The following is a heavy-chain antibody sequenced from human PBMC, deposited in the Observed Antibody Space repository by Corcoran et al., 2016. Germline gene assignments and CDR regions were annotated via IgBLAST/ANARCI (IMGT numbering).Heavy chain of an antibody. D-gene: IGHD2-21*01. Sequence: QVQLVQSGAEVKKPGASVKVSCKASGYTFTGYYMHWVRQAPGQGLEWMGWINPNSGGTNYAQKFQGRVTMTRDTSISTAYMELSRLRSDDTAVYYCARVGGKDSDGYNYYYYYGMDVWGQGTTVTVSS. CDR3: ARVGGKDSDGYNYYYYYGMDV. J-gene: IGHJ6*02. CDR2: INPNSGGT. V-gene: IGHV1-2*02. CDR1: GYTFTGYY.